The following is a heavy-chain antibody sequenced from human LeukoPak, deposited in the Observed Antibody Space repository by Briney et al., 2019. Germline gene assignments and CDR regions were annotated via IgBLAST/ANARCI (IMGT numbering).Heavy chain of an antibody. V-gene: IGHV1-46*01. CDR3: ARDPYYYDSSGSFDY. J-gene: IGHJ4*02. CDR1: GYTFTSYY. Sequence: GASVKVSCKASGYTFTSYYMHWVRQAPGQGLEWMGIINPSGGSTSYAQKFQGRVTMTRDTSTSTVYMELSSLRSEDTAVYYCARDPYYYDSSGSFDYWDQGTLVTVSS. CDR2: INPSGGST. D-gene: IGHD3-22*01.